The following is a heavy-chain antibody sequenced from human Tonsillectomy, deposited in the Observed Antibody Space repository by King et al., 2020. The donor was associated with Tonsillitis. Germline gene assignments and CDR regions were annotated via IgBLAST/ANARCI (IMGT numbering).Heavy chain of an antibody. J-gene: IGHJ6*02. CDR1: GFTFSAYW. Sequence: VQLVESGGGLVQPGGSLRLSCAASGFTFSAYWMTWVRQAPGKGLEWVANIKQDGSEKYYVDSVKGRFPISRDNDKNSLSLQMNSLRDEDTAVYYCAGHNSATYYDGSGSPFYYYGMDVWGQGTTVTVSS. D-gene: IGHD3-10*01. CDR3: AGHNSATYYDGSGSPFYYYGMDV. CDR2: IKQDGSEK. V-gene: IGHV3-7*01.